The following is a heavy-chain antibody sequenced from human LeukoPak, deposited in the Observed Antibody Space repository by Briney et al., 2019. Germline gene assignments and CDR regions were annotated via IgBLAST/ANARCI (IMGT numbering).Heavy chain of an antibody. CDR1: GFTFSDYP. CDR3: ARDDSSGWYSLD. D-gene: IGHD6-19*01. V-gene: IGHV3-48*01. CDR2: VNSNSKSI. Sequence: GGSLRLSCSASGFTFSDYPMNWVRQAPGKGLEWLSYVNSNSKSIYYADSVKGRFTISRDNAKNSLFLQLNSLRAEDTAVYYCARDDSSGWYSLDWGQGTLVTVSS. J-gene: IGHJ4*02.